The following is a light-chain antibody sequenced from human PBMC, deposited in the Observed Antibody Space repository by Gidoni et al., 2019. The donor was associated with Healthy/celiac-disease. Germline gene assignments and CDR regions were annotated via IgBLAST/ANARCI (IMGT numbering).Light chain of an antibody. CDR1: QSVSSY. Sequence: IVLTQAPATLSLSPGERATLSCRASQSVSSYVAWYQQKPGQAPRLLIYDASNRATGIPARFSGSGSGTDFTLTSSSLEPEDFAVYYCQQRSNWPTFGQGTRLEIK. CDR3: QQRSNWPT. J-gene: IGKJ5*01. CDR2: DAS. V-gene: IGKV3-11*01.